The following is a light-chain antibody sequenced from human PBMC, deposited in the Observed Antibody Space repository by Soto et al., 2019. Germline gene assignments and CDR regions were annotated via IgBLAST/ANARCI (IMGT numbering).Light chain of an antibody. Sequence: QSVLTQPPSASGSPGQSVTISCTGTSSDIGAYIYVSWYQQHPGKAPKLMISEVSRRPSGVPERFSGSKSGNTASLTVSGLQADDEANYYCSSYAASNNFVFGNGTKVTV. CDR1: SSDIGAYIY. V-gene: IGLV2-8*01. CDR3: SSYAASNNFV. J-gene: IGLJ1*01. CDR2: EVS.